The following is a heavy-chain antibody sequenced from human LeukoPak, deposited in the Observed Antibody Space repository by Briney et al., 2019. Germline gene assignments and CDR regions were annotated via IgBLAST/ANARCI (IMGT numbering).Heavy chain of an antibody. D-gene: IGHD3-22*01. Sequence: SETLSLTCSASGGSISSYYLSWIRQPPGKGLEWVWYIYYSGSTNYNPSLKSRVTISVDTSKNQFSLRLSSVTAADTAVYYCARVTGYIVEDYFDYWGQGTLVTVSS. CDR1: GGSISSYY. J-gene: IGHJ4*02. V-gene: IGHV4-59*01. CDR2: IYYSGST. CDR3: ARVTGYIVEDYFDY.